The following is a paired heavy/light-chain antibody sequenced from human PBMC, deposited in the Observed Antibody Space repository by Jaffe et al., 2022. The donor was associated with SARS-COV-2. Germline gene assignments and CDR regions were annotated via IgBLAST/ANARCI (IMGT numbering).Heavy chain of an antibody. V-gene: IGHV1-18*01. CDR2: ISAYNGNT. D-gene: IGHD2-15*01. J-gene: IGHJ5*02. Sequence: QVQLVQSGAEVKKPGASVKVSCKASGYTFTSYGISWVRQAPGQGLEWMGWISAYNGNTNYAQKLQGRVTMTTDTSTSTAYMELRSLRSDDTAVYYCARSGGYCSGGSCYERDWFDPWGQGTLVTVSS. CDR3: ARSGGYCSGGSCYERDWFDP. CDR1: GYTFTSYG.
Light chain of an antibody. V-gene: IGLV1-40*01. Sequence: QSVLTQPPSVSGAPGQRVTISCTGSSSNIGAGYDVHWYQQLPGTAPKLLIYGNSNRPSGVPDRFSGSKSGTSASLAITGLQAEDEADYYCQSYDSSLSGSKVFGTGTKVTVL. CDR1: SSNIGAGYD. J-gene: IGLJ1*01. CDR3: QSYDSSLSGSKV. CDR2: GNS.